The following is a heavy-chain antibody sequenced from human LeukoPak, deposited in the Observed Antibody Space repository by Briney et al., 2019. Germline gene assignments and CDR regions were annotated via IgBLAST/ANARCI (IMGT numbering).Heavy chain of an antibody. Sequence: PGGSLRLSXVASGFSFSIYYMNWVCQAPGKGLEWLSHITGNSDTIYYADSVKGRFTVSRDNAKNSLYLQMTSLRAEDTAVYYCVRDSTVGVDYWGQGTLVTVS. D-gene: IGHD4-23*01. CDR2: ITGNSDTI. CDR1: GFSFSIYY. V-gene: IGHV3-48*01. CDR3: VRDSTVGVDY. J-gene: IGHJ4*02.